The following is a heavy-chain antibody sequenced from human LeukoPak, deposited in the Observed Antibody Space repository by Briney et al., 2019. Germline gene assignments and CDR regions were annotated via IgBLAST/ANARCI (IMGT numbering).Heavy chain of an antibody. V-gene: IGHV1-3*01. Sequence: ASVKVSCKASGYTFTSYAMHWVRQAPGQRLEWMGWINAGNGNTKYSQKFQGRVTTTRDTSASTAYMELSSLRSEDTAVYYCARDRGSIAVAGYLDYWGQGTLVTVSS. CDR2: INAGNGNT. J-gene: IGHJ4*02. CDR3: ARDRGSIAVAGYLDY. CDR1: GYTFTSYA. D-gene: IGHD6-19*01.